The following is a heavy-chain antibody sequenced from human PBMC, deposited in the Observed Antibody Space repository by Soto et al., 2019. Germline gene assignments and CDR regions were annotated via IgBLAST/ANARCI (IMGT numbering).Heavy chain of an antibody. D-gene: IGHD1-26*01. J-gene: IGHJ5*02. Sequence: ASVKVSCKASGYTFTSYGISWVRQAPGQGLEWTGWISAYNGNTNYAQKLQGRVTMTTDTSTSTAYMELRSLRSDDTAVFYCARDEVEWELLVRGFDPWVKGYLVTVS. CDR3: ARDEVEWELLVRGFDP. CDR2: ISAYNGNT. V-gene: IGHV1-18*01. CDR1: GYTFTSYG.